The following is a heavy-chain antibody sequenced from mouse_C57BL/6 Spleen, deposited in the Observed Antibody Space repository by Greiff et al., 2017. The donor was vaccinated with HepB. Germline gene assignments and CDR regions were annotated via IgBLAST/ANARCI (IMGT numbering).Heavy chain of an antibody. Sequence: QVQLKESGPGLVQPSQSLSITCTVSGFSLTSYGVHWVRQSPGKGLEWLGVIWSGGSTDYNAAFISRLSISKDNSKSQVFFKMNSLQADDTAIYYCARGDYGSSLDVWGTGTTVTVSS. CDR3: ARGDYGSSLDV. CDR1: GFSLTSYG. J-gene: IGHJ1*03. CDR2: IWSGGST. V-gene: IGHV2-2*01. D-gene: IGHD1-1*01.